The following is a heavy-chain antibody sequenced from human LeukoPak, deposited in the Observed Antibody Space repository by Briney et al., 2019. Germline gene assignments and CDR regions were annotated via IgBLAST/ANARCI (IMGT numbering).Heavy chain of an antibody. Sequence: GGSLRLSCAASGFTFRNYCMTWVRQVPGKGLEWVANIKQDGSEKYYVDSVKGRFTISRDNAKNSLYLQMNSLRAEDTAVYYCARKGAYYYGSGSPSVGYYYYMDVWGKGATGTVSS. CDR3: ARKGAYYYGSGSPSVGYYYYMDV. CDR2: IKQDGSEK. V-gene: IGHV3-7*01. J-gene: IGHJ6*03. D-gene: IGHD3-10*01. CDR1: GFTFRNYC.